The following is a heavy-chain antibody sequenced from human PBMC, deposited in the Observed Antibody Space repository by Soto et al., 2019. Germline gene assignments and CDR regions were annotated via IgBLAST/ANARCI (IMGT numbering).Heavy chain of an antibody. Sequence: EVQLLQSGGGLVQPGGSLRLSCAASGFTFSNYAMSWLRQPPGKGLEWVSAISDSGDRTYYADSVKGRFTISRDNSKNTLYLQMNSLRTEDSAVYYCVKERSGYSYADSWGQGTLVTVSS. J-gene: IGHJ4*02. CDR3: VKERSGYSYADS. CDR2: ISDSGDRT. D-gene: IGHD5-18*01. V-gene: IGHV3-23*01. CDR1: GFTFSNYA.